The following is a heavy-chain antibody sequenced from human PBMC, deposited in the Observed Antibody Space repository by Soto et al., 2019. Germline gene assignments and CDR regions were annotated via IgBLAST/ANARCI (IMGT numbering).Heavy chain of an antibody. J-gene: IGHJ5*02. CDR1: GGTISGYY. V-gene: IGHV4-4*07. CDR3: ARGQRFSDWFDP. CDR2: IYSSGNT. D-gene: IGHD3-3*01. Sequence: PSETLSLTCSVSGGTISGYYWTWIRQPAGKGLEWIGRIYSSGNTKYNPSLQSRVTMSLDTSNNQFSLRLSSVTAADTAVYYCARGQRFSDWFDPWGQGTLVTVSS.